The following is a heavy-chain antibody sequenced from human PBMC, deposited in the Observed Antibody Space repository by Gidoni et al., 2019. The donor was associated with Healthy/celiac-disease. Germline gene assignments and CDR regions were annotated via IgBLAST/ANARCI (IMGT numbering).Heavy chain of an antibody. V-gene: IGHV4-34*01. CDR3: ARYGGSGSNRTPFDY. J-gene: IGHJ4*02. CDR1: GGSFSGYY. CDR2: INHSGST. Sequence: QVQLQQWGAGLLKPSETLSLTCAVYGGSFSGYYWSWIRQPPGKGLEWIGEINHSGSTNYNPSLKSRVTISVDTSKNQFSLKLSSVTAADTAVYYCARYGGSGSNRTPFDYWGQGTLVTVSS. D-gene: IGHD3-10*01.